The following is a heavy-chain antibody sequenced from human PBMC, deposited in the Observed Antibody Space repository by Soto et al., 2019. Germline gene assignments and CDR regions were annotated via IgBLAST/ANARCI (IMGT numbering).Heavy chain of an antibody. CDR1: GGTFSSYA. Sequence: QVQLVQSGAEVKKPGSSVKVSCKASGGTFSSYAISWVRQAPGQGLEWMGGIIPISGTANYAQKFQGRVTIIADASTSTAYMELSSLRSEDTAVYYCARSQGSSTSLEIYYYYYYGMDVWGQGTTVTVSS. V-gene: IGHV1-69*01. J-gene: IGHJ6*02. D-gene: IGHD2-2*01. CDR2: IIPISGTA. CDR3: ARSQGSSTSLEIYYYYYYGMDV.